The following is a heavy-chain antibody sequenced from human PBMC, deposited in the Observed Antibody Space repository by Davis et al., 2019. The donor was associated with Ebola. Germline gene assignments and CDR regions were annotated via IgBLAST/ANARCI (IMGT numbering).Heavy chain of an antibody. J-gene: IGHJ4*02. V-gene: IGHV3-73*01. Sequence: GESLKISCVASGLTFTDSAIHWVRQAPGKGLEWVGRVRSKANFYDTSYGASVRVRFIISRDDSKKMAYLQMNSLQTGDTAIYYCTVRFDYWGRGTLVTVSS. CDR1: GLTFTDSA. CDR2: VRSKANFYDT. CDR3: TVRFDY.